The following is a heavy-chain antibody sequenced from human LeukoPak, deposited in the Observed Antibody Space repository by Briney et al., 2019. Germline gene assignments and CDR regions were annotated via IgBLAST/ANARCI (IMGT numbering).Heavy chain of an antibody. CDR3: AGGIVATIPFGY. V-gene: IGHV4-39*01. D-gene: IGHD5-12*01. CDR1: GGSISSSSYY. CDR2: IYYSGST. J-gene: IGHJ4*02. Sequence: SETLSLTCTVSGGSISSSSYYWGWIRQPPGKGRVWIGSIYYSGSTYYNPSLKSRVTISVDTSKNQFSLKLSSVTAADTAVYYCAGGIVATIPFGYWGQGTLVTVSS.